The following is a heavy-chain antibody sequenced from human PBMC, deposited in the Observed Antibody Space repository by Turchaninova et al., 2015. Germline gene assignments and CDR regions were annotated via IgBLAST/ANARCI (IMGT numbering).Heavy chain of an antibody. CDR2: INDCGSN. CDR1: GWSFSGYH. V-gene: IGHV4-34*01. D-gene: IGHD3-3*01. CDR3: ASPITIFGYYGMDV. J-gene: IGHJ6*02. Sequence: QVQLQQWGAGLLRPSETLSLPCDVYGWSFSGYHWRWFRQPPGKGLEGIGEINDCGSNNYNPSLKSRVTISGDTSKNQFSPNLRSVTAADTAVYYCASPITIFGYYGMDVWGQGTTVTVSS.